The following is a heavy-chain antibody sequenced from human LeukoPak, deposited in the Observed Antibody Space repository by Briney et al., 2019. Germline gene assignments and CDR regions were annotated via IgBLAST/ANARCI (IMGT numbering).Heavy chain of an antibody. CDR3: ARDLFSFYYDSSGYCDY. CDR1: GFSFSDYY. J-gene: IGHJ4*02. V-gene: IGHV3-11*01. D-gene: IGHD3-22*01. CDR2: ISGSGHNI. Sequence: PGGSLRLSCVASGFSFSDYYMNWFRQAPGMGLEWLSFISGSGHNILYTDSVKGRFTVSRDNVKKTVFLQMNSLRADDTAVYYCARDLFSFYYDSSGYCDYWGQGTRVTVSS.